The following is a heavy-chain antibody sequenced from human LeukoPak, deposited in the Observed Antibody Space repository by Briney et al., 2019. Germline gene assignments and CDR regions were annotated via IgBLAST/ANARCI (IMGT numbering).Heavy chain of an antibody. J-gene: IGHJ6*02. CDR2: INHSGST. V-gene: IGHV4-34*01. CDR3: ARAPRKQLPTYGMDV. CDR1: GGSFSGYY. D-gene: IGHD6-13*01. Sequence: SETLSLTCAVYGGSFSGYYWSWIRQPPGKGLEWIGEINHSGSTNHNPSLKSRVTISVDTSKNQFSLKLSSVTAADTAVYYCARAPRKQLPTYGMDVWGQGTTVTVSS.